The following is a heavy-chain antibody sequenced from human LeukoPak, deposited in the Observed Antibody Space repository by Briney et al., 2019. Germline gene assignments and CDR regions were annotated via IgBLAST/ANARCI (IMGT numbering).Heavy chain of an antibody. CDR1: GFTFSSYS. J-gene: IGHJ4*02. Sequence: PGGSLRLSCAASGFTFSSYSMNWVRQAPEKGLEWVSYISSSSSTIYYADSVKGRFTISRDNAKNSLYLQMNSLRAEDTAVYYCAREGRWFEFDYWGQGTLVTVSS. CDR2: ISSSSSTI. D-gene: IGHD3-10*01. CDR3: AREGRWFEFDY. V-gene: IGHV3-48*01.